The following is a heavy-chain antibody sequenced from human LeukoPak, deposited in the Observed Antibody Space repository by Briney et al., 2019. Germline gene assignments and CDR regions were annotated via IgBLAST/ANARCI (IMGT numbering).Heavy chain of an antibody. Sequence: PSETLSLTCTVSGGSISSYYWSWIRQPPGKGLEWIGYIYYSGSTNYNPSLKSRVTISVDTSKNQFSLKLSSVTAADTAVYYCARGKDYDILTGYYSYNWFDPWGQGTLVTVSS. J-gene: IGHJ5*02. D-gene: IGHD3-9*01. CDR3: ARGKDYDILTGYYSYNWFDP. CDR2: IYYSGST. V-gene: IGHV4-59*08. CDR1: GGSISSYY.